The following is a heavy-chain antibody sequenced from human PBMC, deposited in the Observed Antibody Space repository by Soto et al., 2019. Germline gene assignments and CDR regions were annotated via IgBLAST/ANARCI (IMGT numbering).Heavy chain of an antibody. CDR3: ARDIYSSSSRGYYYYGMDV. V-gene: IGHV3-33*01. D-gene: IGHD6-6*01. CDR1: GFTFSSYG. Sequence: PGGSLRLSCAAAGFTFSSYGMHWVRLAPGKGLEWVAVIWYDGSNKYYADSVKGRFTISRDNSKNTLYLQMNSLRAEDTAVYYCARDIYSSSSRGYYYYGMDVWGQGTTVTVSS. CDR2: IWYDGSNK. J-gene: IGHJ6*02.